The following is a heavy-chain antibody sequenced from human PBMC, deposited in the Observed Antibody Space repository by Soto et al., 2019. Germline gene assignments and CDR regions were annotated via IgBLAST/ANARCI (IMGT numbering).Heavy chain of an antibody. D-gene: IGHD1-26*01. Sequence: GGSLRLSCAASGFTVSSNYMSWVRQAPGKGLEWVSVIYSGGSTYYADSVKGRFTISRDNSKNTLYLQMNSLRAEDTAVYYCARDRQYSGSYYFDYWGQGTLVTVSS. V-gene: IGHV3-66*02. CDR2: IYSGGST. J-gene: IGHJ4*02. CDR3: ARDRQYSGSYYFDY. CDR1: GFTVSSNY.